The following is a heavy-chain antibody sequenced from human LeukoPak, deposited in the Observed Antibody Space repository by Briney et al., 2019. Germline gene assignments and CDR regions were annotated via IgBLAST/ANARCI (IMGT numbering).Heavy chain of an antibody. V-gene: IGHV1-69*05. CDR3: ARVFRRWFDS. D-gene: IGHD1-14*01. Sequence: GASVKVSCKASGGTFSTYAIVWVRQAPGQGLEWMGGINPIFGSANYAQKFQGRVTITTDESTSTAYMELSSLRSEDTAVYYCARVFRRWFDSWGQGTLVSVSS. CDR1: GGTFSTYA. J-gene: IGHJ5*01. CDR2: INPIFGSA.